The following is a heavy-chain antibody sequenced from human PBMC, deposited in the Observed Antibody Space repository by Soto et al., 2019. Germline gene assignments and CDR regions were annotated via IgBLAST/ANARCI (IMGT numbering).Heavy chain of an antibody. D-gene: IGHD5-18*01. CDR1: GYTFTGYD. J-gene: IGHJ4*02. Sequence: ASVKVSCKASGYTFTGYDMHWVRQAPGQGLEWMGWINPNSGGTNYAQKFQGRVTMTRDTSISTAYMELSRLRSDDTAVYYCAIGYSYGPHYFDYWGQGTLVTVSS. CDR2: INPNSGGT. V-gene: IGHV1-2*02. CDR3: AIGYSYGPHYFDY.